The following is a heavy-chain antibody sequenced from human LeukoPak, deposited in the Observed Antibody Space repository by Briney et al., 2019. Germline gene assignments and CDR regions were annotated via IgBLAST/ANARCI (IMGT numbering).Heavy chain of an antibody. J-gene: IGHJ4*02. V-gene: IGHV3-15*04. CDR1: GPTFRNAF. CDR2: IESSTDGGTT. CDR3: TASPGITVFGVVTDY. D-gene: IGHD3-3*01. Sequence: GGSLRLSCAASGPTFRNAFMNWVRQAPGKGLEWVGRIESSTDGGTTDYAAPVKGRFTMSRDDSKNTLYLRMNNVKTEDTGVYYCTASPGITVFGVVTDYWGQGTLVIVSS.